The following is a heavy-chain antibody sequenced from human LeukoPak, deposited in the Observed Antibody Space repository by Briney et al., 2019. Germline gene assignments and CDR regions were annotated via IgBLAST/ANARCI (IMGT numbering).Heavy chain of an antibody. CDR1: GFTFRDAW. CDR2: IQGKTDGEKA. J-gene: IGHJ4*02. CDR3: ATDEGSGTTDFDF. Sequence: GGSLRLSCAVSGFTFRDAWMSWVRQAPGKGLEWVGRIQGKTDGEKAEYAAPGKGRFSGSRDESKDTVYLHLTSLKTEDTGVYYYATDEGSGTTDFDFWGQGTLVTVSS. V-gene: IGHV3-15*01. D-gene: IGHD1-1*01.